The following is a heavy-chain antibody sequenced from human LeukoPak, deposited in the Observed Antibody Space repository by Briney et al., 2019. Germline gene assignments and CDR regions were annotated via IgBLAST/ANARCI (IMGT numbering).Heavy chain of an antibody. CDR1: GGSISSYY. CDR2: IFYTGST. CDR3: ARESYSSGWYDY. D-gene: IGHD6-19*01. Sequence: SETLSLTCTVSGGSISSYYWGWIRQPPGERLEWIGYIFYTGSTNYNPSLKSRVTISVDTSKNQFSLKLSSVTAADTAVYYCARESYSSGWYDYWGQGTLVTVSS. V-gene: IGHV4-59*01. J-gene: IGHJ4*02.